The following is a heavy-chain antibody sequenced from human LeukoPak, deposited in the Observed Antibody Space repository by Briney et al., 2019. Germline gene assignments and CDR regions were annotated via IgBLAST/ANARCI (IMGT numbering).Heavy chain of an antibody. CDR3: ARVDWNYFWFDP. CDR1: GYTFTGYY. V-gene: IGHV1-2*02. Sequence: ASVKVSCKASGYTFTGYYMHWVRQAPGQGLEWMGWINPNSGGTNYAQKFQGRVTMTRDTSISTAYMELSRLRSDDTAVYCCARVDWNYFWFDPWGQGTLVTVSS. D-gene: IGHD1-7*01. J-gene: IGHJ5*02. CDR2: INPNSGGT.